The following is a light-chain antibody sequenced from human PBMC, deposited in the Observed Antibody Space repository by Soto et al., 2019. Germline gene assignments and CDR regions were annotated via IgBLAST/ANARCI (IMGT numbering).Light chain of an antibody. V-gene: IGKV3-11*01. CDR2: DAS. J-gene: IGKJ5*01. CDR1: RSVSSY. Sequence: EIVLTQSPATLSLSPGERATLSCRASRSVSSYLAWYQQKPGQAPRLLIYDASNRATGIPARFSGSGSGTDFTLTISSLEPEDFAVYYCQQRSNWITFGQGTRLGIK. CDR3: QQRSNWIT.